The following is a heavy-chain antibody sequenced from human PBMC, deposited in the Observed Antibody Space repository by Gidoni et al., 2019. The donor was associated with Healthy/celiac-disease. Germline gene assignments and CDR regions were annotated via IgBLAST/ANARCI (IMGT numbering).Heavy chain of an antibody. D-gene: IGHD6-13*01. CDR1: GYTFTSYA. Sequence: QVQLVQSGAEVKKPGASVKDSCKASGYTFTSYAMHWVRQAPGQRLEWMGWINAGNGKTKYSQKFQGRVTITRDTSASTAYMELSSLRSEDTAVYYCARGPAEQQLANEYFQHWGQGTLVTVSS. CDR3: ARGPAEQQLANEYFQH. CDR2: INAGNGKT. J-gene: IGHJ1*01. V-gene: IGHV1-3*01.